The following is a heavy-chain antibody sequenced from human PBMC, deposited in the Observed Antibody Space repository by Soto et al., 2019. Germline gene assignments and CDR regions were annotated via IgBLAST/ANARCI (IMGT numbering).Heavy chain of an antibody. CDR2: ISYDGSNK. CDR3: ARDTGGYYFDY. Sequence: PGGSLRLSCAASGFTFSSYAIHWVRQAPGRGLEWVALISYDGSNKYYADSVKGRFTISRDNSKNTLYLQMNSLRAEDTAVYYCARDTGGYYFDYWGQGTLVTVSS. CDR1: GFTFSSYA. V-gene: IGHV3-30-3*01. D-gene: IGHD6-25*01. J-gene: IGHJ4*02.